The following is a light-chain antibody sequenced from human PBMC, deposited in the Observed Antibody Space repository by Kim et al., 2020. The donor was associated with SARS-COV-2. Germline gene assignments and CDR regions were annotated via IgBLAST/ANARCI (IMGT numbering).Light chain of an antibody. CDR3: SSFRSGNTLL. CDR1: RSDVAAYNF. Sequence: GQSIPIPCPGTRSDVAAYNFVSWYQQHPGEAPKVIIYDVDNRPSGVSNRFSGSKSGNTASLTISEVQAEDEADYYCSSFRSGNTLLFGGGTQLTVL. J-gene: IGLJ3*02. CDR2: DVD. V-gene: IGLV2-14*04.